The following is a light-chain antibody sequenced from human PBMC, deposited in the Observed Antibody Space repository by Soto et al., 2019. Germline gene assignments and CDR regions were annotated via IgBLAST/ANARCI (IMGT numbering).Light chain of an antibody. Sequence: EIVLTQSPATLSLSPGERATLSCRASQSVSTCLAWYQQKPGQAPRLLIYDASNRATGIPARFSGSGSGTDFTLTVSNLEYEDFAVYYCQQCNNWPLTFGGGTKVDIK. CDR3: QQCNNWPLT. J-gene: IGKJ4*01. V-gene: IGKV3-11*01. CDR2: DAS. CDR1: QSVSTC.